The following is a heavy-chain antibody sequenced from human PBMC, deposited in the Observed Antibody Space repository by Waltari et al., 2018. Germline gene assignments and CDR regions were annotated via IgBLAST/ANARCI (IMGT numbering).Heavy chain of an antibody. Sequence: QMQFPESGVGLVKPSGLLSLLRAGSGESLGGSHWWSWVRLPPGKGLEWIGEIYHSGTANSNPSLKSRVTMSVDKSKYHFSLQLSSVTAEDTAIYYCAREVSGKYWYFDLWGRGTLVNVSS. CDR3: AREVSGKYWYFDL. D-gene: IGHD6-25*01. J-gene: IGHJ2*01. V-gene: IGHV4-4*02. CDR2: IYHSGTA. CDR1: GESLGGSHW.